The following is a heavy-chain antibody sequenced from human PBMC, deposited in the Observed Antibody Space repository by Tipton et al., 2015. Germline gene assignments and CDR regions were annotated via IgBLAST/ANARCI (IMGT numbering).Heavy chain of an antibody. V-gene: IGHV1-18*01. Sequence: QSGAEVKKPGASVKVSCKASGYIFTSYGISWVRQAPGQGLEWMGWISVYNGKTNYAQKLQGRVTMTTDTSTSTAYMELRSLRSDDTAVYYCAREPLPRISYWYFDLWGRGTLVTVSS. CDR2: ISVYNGKT. J-gene: IGHJ2*01. D-gene: IGHD3-3*02. CDR1: GYIFTSYG. CDR3: AREPLPRISYWYFDL.